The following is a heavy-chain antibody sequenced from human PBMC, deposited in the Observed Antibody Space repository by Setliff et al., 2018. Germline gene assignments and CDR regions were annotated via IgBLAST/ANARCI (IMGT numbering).Heavy chain of an antibody. J-gene: IGHJ4*02. CDR3: ARAGFAASGRKGVFEY. Sequence: ASVKVSCKATGYTLSRHYMHWARQAPGQGLEWMGIINPGGGSASIVQKFQGRVSMTRDTSTNTIYMELSSLSFEDTAVYYCARAGFAASGRKGVFEYWGQGTLVTV. CDR1: GYTLSRHY. D-gene: IGHD6-13*01. CDR2: INPGGGSA. V-gene: IGHV1-46*01.